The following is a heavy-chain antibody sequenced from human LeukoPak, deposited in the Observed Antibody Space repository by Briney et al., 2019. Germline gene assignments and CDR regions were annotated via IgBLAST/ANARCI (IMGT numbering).Heavy chain of an antibody. CDR1: GFPFSTYS. Sequence: GGSLRLSCAASGFPFSTYSMSWVRQAPGKGLEWVANIKQDGSEKNYVDSLKGRFTISRDNAKNSLFLQMNSLRAEDTAVYYCASLGGSYYDTSDNPWGQGTLVTVSS. D-gene: IGHD3-22*01. J-gene: IGHJ5*02. CDR2: IKQDGSEK. V-gene: IGHV3-7*01. CDR3: ASLGGSYYDTSDNP.